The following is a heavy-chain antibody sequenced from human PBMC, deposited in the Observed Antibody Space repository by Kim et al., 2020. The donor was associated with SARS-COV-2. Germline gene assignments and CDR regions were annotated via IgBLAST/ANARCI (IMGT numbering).Heavy chain of an antibody. D-gene: IGHD4-17*01. Sequence: YAQTFQERVTITRDMSTSTAYMELSSLRSEDTAVYYCAAAYGDYVGGIDYWGQGTLVTVSS. CDR3: AAAYGDYVGGIDY. V-gene: IGHV1-58*01. J-gene: IGHJ4*02.